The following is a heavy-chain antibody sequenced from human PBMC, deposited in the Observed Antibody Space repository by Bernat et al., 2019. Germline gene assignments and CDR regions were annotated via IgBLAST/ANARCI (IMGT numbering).Heavy chain of an antibody. CDR2: ISYDGSNK. CDR1: GFTFSSYG. J-gene: IGHJ4*02. D-gene: IGHD6-13*01. Sequence: SCAASGFTFSSYGMHWVRQAPGKGLEWVAVISYDGSNKYYSDSVKCRFTISRDNSKNTLYLQMNSLRAEDTAVYYCAKSTEAAKRGSLDYWGQGTLV. V-gene: IGHV3-30*18. CDR3: AKSTEAAKRGSLDY.